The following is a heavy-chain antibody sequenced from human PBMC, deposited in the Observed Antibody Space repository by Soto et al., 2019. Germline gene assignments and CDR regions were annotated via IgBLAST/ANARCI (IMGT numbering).Heavy chain of an antibody. CDR1: GFTFSSYA. V-gene: IGHV3-30-3*01. D-gene: IGHD2-15*01. CDR3: ARGYCSGGSCPPGGDAFDI. Sequence: LRLSCAASGFTFSSYAMHWVRQAPGKGLEWVAVISYDGSNKYYADSVKGRFTISRDNSKNTLYLQMNSLRAEDTAVYYCARGYCSGGSCPPGGDAFDIWGQGTMVTVSS. CDR2: ISYDGSNK. J-gene: IGHJ3*02.